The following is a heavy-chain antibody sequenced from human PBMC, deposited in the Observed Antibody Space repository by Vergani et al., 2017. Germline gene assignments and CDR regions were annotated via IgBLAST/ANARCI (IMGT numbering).Heavy chain of an antibody. D-gene: IGHD4-23*01. V-gene: IGHV4-34*01. CDR2: INHSGIT. Sequence: QVQLQQWGAGLLKPSETLSLTCAVYGGSFSGFYRSWIRQSPGKGLEWIGEINHSGITNYNPSLKSRVTISVDTSKNQISLKLTSVTAADTAVYFCARGGNSEDAFDYWGQGTLVTVSS. J-gene: IGHJ4*02. CDR3: ARGGNSEDAFDY. CDR1: GGSFSGFY.